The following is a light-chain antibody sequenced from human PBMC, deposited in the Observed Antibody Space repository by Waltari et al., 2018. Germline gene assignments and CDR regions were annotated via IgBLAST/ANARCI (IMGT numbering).Light chain of an antibody. CDR1: PGVSNY. CDR2: YAS. Sequence: EFLLTQSPSTLSLSPGERTPLPCRASPGVSNYLAWYQQKPGQGPKLLIYYASRMATGIPARFSGSGSGTDFTLTISDLEPEDFAVYYCYQRSNWPPTFGQGTTVEFK. V-gene: IGKV3-11*01. CDR3: YQRSNWPPT. J-gene: IGKJ1*01.